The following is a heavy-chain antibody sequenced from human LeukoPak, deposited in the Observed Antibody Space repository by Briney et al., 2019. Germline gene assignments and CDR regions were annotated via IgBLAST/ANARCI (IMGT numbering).Heavy chain of an antibody. CDR2: ISSSGSAI. CDR3: ARDLDVVVGPAHYDALAL. J-gene: IGHJ3*01. Sequence: GGSLRVSCAASGFTFSDYYINWIRQAPGKGLEWVSSISSSGSAIFYADSVRGRFTISRDNAKNSLFLQMNSLRAEDTAVYYCARDLDVVVGPAHYDALALWRQGTTVTVS. D-gene: IGHD5-12*01. CDR1: GFTFSDYY. V-gene: IGHV3-11*04.